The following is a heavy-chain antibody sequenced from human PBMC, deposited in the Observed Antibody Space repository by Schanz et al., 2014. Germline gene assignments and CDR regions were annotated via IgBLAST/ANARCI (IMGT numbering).Heavy chain of an antibody. CDR1: GFTFSSYA. Sequence: EVQLLESGGGLVQPGGSLRLSCAASGFTFSSYAMSWVRQAPGKGLEWVSAISGSGGSTYYADSVKGRFTISRDNSKNTVYDQNTSLTAEETAVYYCVGESVFAFDYWGQGTLVTVSS. D-gene: IGHD2-8*01. CDR2: ISGSGGST. V-gene: IGHV3-23*01. CDR3: VGESVFAFDY. J-gene: IGHJ4*02.